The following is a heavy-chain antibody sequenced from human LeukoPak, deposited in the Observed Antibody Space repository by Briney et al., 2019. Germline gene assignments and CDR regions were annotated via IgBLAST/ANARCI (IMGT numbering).Heavy chain of an antibody. J-gene: IGHJ6*03. CDR3: ARSGYSSGWYGDYYYYMDV. CDR1: GGSFSGYY. Sequence: SETLSLTCAVYGGSFSGYYWSWIRQPPGKGLDWIGYIYYSGSTNYNPSLKSRVTISVDTSKNQFSLKLSSVTAADTAVYYCARSGYSSGWYGDYYYYMDVWGKGTTVTVSS. D-gene: IGHD6-19*01. V-gene: IGHV4-59*01. CDR2: IYYSGST.